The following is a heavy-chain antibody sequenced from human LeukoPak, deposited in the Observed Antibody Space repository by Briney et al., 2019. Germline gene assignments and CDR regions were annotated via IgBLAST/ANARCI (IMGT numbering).Heavy chain of an antibody. D-gene: IGHD1-7*01. V-gene: IGHV1-69*05. Sequence: SVKVSCKASGGTFSSYAISWVRQAPGQGLEWMGGIIPIFGTANYAQKFQGRVTITTDESTSTAYMELSSLRSEDTAVYSCAIAKITGTTVFYMDVWGKGTTVTVSS. CDR3: AIAKITGTTVFYMDV. CDR1: GGTFSSYA. CDR2: IIPIFGTA. J-gene: IGHJ6*03.